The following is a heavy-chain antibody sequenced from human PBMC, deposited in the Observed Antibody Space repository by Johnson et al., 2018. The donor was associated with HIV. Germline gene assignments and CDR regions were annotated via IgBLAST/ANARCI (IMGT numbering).Heavy chain of an antibody. CDR3: ARSWELGETAFDI. V-gene: IGHV3-11*04. J-gene: IGHJ3*02. CDR1: GFTFSDYY. Sequence: VQLVESGGGLVKPGGSLRLSCAASGFTFSDYYMSWIRQAPGKGLEWVSYSSSSGSTIYYADSVQGRFTISRDNAKNSLYLQMNSLRAEDTAVYYCARSWELGETAFDIWGQGTMVTVSS. CDR2: SSSSGSTI. D-gene: IGHD1-26*01.